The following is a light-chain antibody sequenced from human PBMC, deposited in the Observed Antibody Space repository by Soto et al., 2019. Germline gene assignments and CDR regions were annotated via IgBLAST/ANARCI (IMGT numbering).Light chain of an antibody. CDR2: DAS. CDR3: QQLHDSPIT. CDR1: QSISSW. J-gene: IGKJ5*01. Sequence: DIHMTQSPSTLSAFVVDRVTITCLASQSISSWLSWYQQKPWKAPKLLIYDASRLQSGVPSRFSGSGAGTDFTLTISRLQPEDFATYYCQQLHDSPITFGQGTRLEIK. V-gene: IGKV1-5*01.